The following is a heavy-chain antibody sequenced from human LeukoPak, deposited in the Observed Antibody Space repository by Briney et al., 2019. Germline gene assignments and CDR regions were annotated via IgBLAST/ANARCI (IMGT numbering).Heavy chain of an antibody. D-gene: IGHD6-19*01. CDR3: ARANFEAVAGTYRYYGMDV. CDR1: GYTLAELS. V-gene: IGHV1-24*01. J-gene: IGHJ6*02. Sequence: GASVKVSCKVSGYTLAELSMHWVRQAPGKGLEWMGGFDPEDGETIYAQKFQGRVTMTEDTSTDTAYMELSSLRSEDTAVYYCARANFEAVAGTYRYYGMDVWGQGTTVTVSS. CDR2: FDPEDGET.